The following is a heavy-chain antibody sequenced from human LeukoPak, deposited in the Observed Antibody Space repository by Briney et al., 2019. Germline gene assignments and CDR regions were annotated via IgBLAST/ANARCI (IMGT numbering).Heavy chain of an antibody. CDR1: GFTFSSYA. V-gene: IGHV3-23*01. Sequence: GGSLRLPCAASGFTFSSYAMSWVRQAPGKGLEWVSATSGSGGSTYYADSVKGRFTISRDNSKNTLYLQMNSLRAEDTAVYYCAKGRGYYDSSGYYPNDYWGQGTLVTVSS. D-gene: IGHD3-22*01. CDR2: TSGSGGST. CDR3: AKGRGYYDSSGYYPNDY. J-gene: IGHJ4*02.